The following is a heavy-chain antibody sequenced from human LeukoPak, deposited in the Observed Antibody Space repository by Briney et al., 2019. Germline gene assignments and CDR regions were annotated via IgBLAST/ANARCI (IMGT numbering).Heavy chain of an antibody. CDR3: ARFADLKGTIVVASYYYYYGMDV. V-gene: IGHV3-11*01. D-gene: IGHD2-2*01. CDR2: ISSSGSTI. J-gene: IGHJ6*02. Sequence: GGSLRLSCAASGFTFSDYYMSWIRQAPGKGLEWVSYISSSGSTIYYADSVKGRFTISRDNAKNSLYLQMNSLRAEDTAVYYCARFADLKGTIVVASYYYYYGMDVWGQGTTVTVSS. CDR1: GFTFSDYY.